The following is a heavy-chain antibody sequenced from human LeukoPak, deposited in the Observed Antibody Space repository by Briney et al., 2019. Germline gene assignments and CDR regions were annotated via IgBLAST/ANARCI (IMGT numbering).Heavy chain of an antibody. CDR3: ARLLRNIAAAVYYFDY. CDR2: IYPGDSDT. Sequence: GESLKISCKGSRYNFTSYWIGWVRQMPGKGLEWMGIIYPGDSDTRYSPSFQGQVTISADKSISTAYLQWSSLKASDTAMYYCARLLRNIAAAVYYFDYWGQGTLVTVSS. V-gene: IGHV5-51*01. J-gene: IGHJ4*02. D-gene: IGHD6-13*01. CDR1: RYNFTSYW.